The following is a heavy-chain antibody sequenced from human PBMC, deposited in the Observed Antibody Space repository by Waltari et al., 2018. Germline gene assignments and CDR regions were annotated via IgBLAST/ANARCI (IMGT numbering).Heavy chain of an antibody. D-gene: IGHD3-3*01. Sequence: QVQLVESGGGVVQPGRSLRLSCAASGFTFSSYGMHWVGPAPGKGLEWVAVIWYDGSNKYYADSVKGRFTISRDNSKNTLYLQMNSLRVEDTAVYYCAREADDFWSGYYNYWGQGTLVTVSS. CDR3: AREADDFWSGYYNY. V-gene: IGHV3-33*01. CDR2: IWYDGSNK. J-gene: IGHJ4*02. CDR1: GFTFSSYG.